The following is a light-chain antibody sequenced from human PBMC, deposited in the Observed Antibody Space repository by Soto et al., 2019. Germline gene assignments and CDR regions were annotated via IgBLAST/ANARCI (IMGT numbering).Light chain of an antibody. Sequence: QPALTQPASVSGSPGQSINISCTGTSGDIGSYNRVSWYQQHPGKAPKLIIYEVTDRPSGVSNRFSGSKSGNTASLTISGLQAEDEAEYYCAAWDDSLNGYVFGTGTKVTVL. CDR3: AAWDDSLNGYV. CDR2: EVT. CDR1: SGDIGSYNR. J-gene: IGLJ1*01. V-gene: IGLV2-14*01.